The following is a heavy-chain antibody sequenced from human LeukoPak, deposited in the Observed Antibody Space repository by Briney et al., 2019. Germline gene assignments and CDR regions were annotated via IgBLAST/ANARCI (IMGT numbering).Heavy chain of an antibody. Sequence: PSETLSLTCTVSGGSVSSGSYYWSWIRQPPGKGLEWIGYIYYSRSTNYNPSLKSRVTISVDTSKNQFSLKLSSVTAADTAVYYCARMYYYDSSGYYSFDYWGQGTLVTVSS. D-gene: IGHD3-22*01. V-gene: IGHV4-61*01. J-gene: IGHJ4*02. CDR3: ARMYYYDSSGYYSFDY. CDR2: IYYSRST. CDR1: GGSVSSGSYY.